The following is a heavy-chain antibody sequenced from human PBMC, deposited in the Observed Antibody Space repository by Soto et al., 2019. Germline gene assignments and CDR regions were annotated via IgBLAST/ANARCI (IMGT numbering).Heavy chain of an antibody. CDR1: GGSFSGYY. CDR2: INHSGST. CDR3: ARRDYDFWSGYYL. D-gene: IGHD3-3*01. J-gene: IGHJ4*02. Sequence: LSETLSLTCAVYGGSFSGYYWSWIRQPPGKGLEWIGEINHSGSTNYNPSLKSRVTISVDTSKNQFSLKLSSVTAADTAVYYCARRDYDFWSGYYLWGQGTLVTVSS. V-gene: IGHV4-34*01.